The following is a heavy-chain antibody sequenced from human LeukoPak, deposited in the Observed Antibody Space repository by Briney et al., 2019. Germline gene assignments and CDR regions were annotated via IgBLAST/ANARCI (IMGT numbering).Heavy chain of an antibody. D-gene: IGHD3-9*01. V-gene: IGHV3-53*01. CDR3: ARVEGYYDILTGYKDYGMDV. Sequence: GGSLRLSCAASGFTVSSNYMSWVRQAPGKGLEWVSVIYSGGTTNYADSVKGRFTISRDNAKNSLYLQMNSLRAEDTAVYYCARVEGYYDILTGYKDYGMDVWGQGTTVTDSS. J-gene: IGHJ6*02. CDR1: GFTVSSNY. CDR2: IYSGGTT.